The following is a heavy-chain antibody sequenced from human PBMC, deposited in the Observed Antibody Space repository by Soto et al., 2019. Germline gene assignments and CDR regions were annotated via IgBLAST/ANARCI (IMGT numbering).Heavy chain of an antibody. V-gene: IGHV3-11*01. CDR1: GFTFSDYY. Sequence: QVQLVESGGGLVKPGGSLRLSCAASGFTFSDYYMSWIRQAPGKGLEWVSYISSSGSNIYYADSVKGRFTISRDNAKNSLYLQMNSLRAEDTAVYYCARVGGYCSGGSCYSENYYYMDVWGKGTTVTVSS. CDR3: ARVGGYCSGGSCYSENYYYMDV. D-gene: IGHD2-15*01. J-gene: IGHJ6*03. CDR2: ISSSGSNI.